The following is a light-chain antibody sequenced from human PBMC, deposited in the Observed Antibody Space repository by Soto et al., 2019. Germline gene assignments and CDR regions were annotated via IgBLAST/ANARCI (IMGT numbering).Light chain of an antibody. CDR1: QSVTSNY. V-gene: IGKV3-20*01. CDR3: QQYGSSPRT. Sequence: EVVLTQSPGTLSLSPGERATLSCRASQSVTSNYLAWYQQKPGQAPRLLIYGVSSRAAGIPDRFVGSGSGTDFTLTITRLEPEDFAVYCCQQYGSSPRTFGQGTKVDIK. J-gene: IGKJ1*01. CDR2: GVS.